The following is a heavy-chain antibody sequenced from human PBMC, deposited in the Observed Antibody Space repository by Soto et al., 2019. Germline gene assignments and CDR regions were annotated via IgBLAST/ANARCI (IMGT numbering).Heavy chain of an antibody. V-gene: IGHV3-23*01. CDR2: IGHTGAPT. Sequence: GGSLRLSCAASGFTFSIYAMSWVRQAPGRGLEWVSVIGHTGAPTYYADSVKGRFTISRDNSKNTLYLQMNSLRAEDTAVYYCARDRRYYDSSGYYYNAFDIWGQGTMVTVSS. D-gene: IGHD3-22*01. CDR1: GFTFSIYA. J-gene: IGHJ3*02. CDR3: ARDRRYYDSSGYYYNAFDI.